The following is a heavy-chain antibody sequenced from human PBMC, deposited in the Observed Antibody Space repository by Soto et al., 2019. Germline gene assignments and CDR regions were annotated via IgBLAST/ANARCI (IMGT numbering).Heavy chain of an antibody. Sequence: EVQLLESGGGLVQPGGSLRLSCAASGFTFSSYAMSCVRQAPGKGLEWVSGISANGGSTNYADSVKGRFTISRDNSKNTLFLQMNSLGAEDTAIYYCAKDWAPTVTTLPCEAADYWGQGTLVTVSS. J-gene: IGHJ4*02. V-gene: IGHV3-23*01. CDR3: AKDWAPTVTTLPCEAADY. CDR1: GFTFSSYA. D-gene: IGHD4-17*01. CDR2: ISANGGST.